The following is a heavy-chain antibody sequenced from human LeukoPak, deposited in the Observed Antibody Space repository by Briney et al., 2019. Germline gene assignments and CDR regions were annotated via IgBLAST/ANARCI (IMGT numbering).Heavy chain of an antibody. CDR1: GFTFSRYD. CDR3: ARVVGAGYYGMDV. D-gene: IGHD1-26*01. J-gene: IGHJ6*02. V-gene: IGHV3-13*01. CDR2: IGVAGDT. Sequence: TGGSLRLSCAASGFTFSRYDVHWVRQAAGKGLEWVSAIGVAGDTYYPGSVKGRFTISRENAKNSLCLQTNSLRAEDTAVYYCARVVGAGYYGMDVWGQGTTVTVSS.